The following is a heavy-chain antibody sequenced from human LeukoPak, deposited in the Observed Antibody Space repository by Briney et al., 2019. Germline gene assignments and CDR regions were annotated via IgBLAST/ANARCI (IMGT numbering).Heavy chain of an antibody. J-gene: IGHJ5*02. D-gene: IGHD3-9*01. CDR3: ARDSRYYDILTGYYNDNWFDP. CDR2: INHSGST. Sequence: PSETLSLTCAVYGGSFSGYYWSWIRQPPGKGLEWIGEINHSGSTNYNPSLKSRVTISVDTPKNQFSLKLSSVTAADTAVYYCARDSRYYDILTGYYNDNWFDPWGQGTLVTVSS. V-gene: IGHV4-34*01. CDR1: GGSFSGYY.